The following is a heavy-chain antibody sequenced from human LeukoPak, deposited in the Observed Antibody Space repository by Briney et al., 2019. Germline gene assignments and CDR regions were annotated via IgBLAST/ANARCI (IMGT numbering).Heavy chain of an antibody. Sequence: GGSLRLSCAASGFTFSSYAMSWVRQAPGKGLEWVSAISGSGGSTYYADSVRGRFTISRDNSKNTLYLQMNSLRAEDTAVYYCAKDQYCTSTSCYVGYWGQGTLVTVSS. CDR1: GFTFSSYA. V-gene: IGHV3-23*01. J-gene: IGHJ4*02. CDR2: ISGSGGST. CDR3: AKDQYCTSTSCYVGY. D-gene: IGHD2-2*01.